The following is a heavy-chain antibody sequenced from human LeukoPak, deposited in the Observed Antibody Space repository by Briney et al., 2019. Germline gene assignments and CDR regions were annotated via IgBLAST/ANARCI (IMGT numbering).Heavy chain of an antibody. Sequence: EASVKVSCKASGYTFTGYYMHWVRQAPGQGLEGMGWINPNSGGTNYAQKFQGRVTMTRDTSISTAYMELSRLRSDDTAVYYCARDAGYCSSTSCQGGWFDPWGQGTLVTVSS. CDR1: GYTFTGYY. V-gene: IGHV1-2*02. CDR3: ARDAGYCSSTSCQGGWFDP. CDR2: INPNSGGT. J-gene: IGHJ5*02. D-gene: IGHD2-2*01.